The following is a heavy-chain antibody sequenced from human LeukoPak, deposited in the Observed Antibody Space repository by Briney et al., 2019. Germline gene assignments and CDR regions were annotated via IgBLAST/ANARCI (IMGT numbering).Heavy chain of an antibody. J-gene: IGHJ4*01. CDR1: GGSISSYY. V-gene: IGHV4-59*08. Sequence: PSETLSLTCTVSGGSISSYYWTWIRQPPGKGLEWIGYIYYSGSTKYNPSLKSRVTISLDTSKNQFSLRLSSVTAADTALYYCARQLLGSQFDYWGRGMLVTVSS. D-gene: IGHD2-15*01. CDR2: IYYSGST. CDR3: ARQLLGSQFDY.